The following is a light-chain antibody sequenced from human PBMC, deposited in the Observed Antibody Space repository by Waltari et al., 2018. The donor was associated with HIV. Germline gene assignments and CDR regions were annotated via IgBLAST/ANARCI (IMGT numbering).Light chain of an antibody. CDR2: DNT. CDR3: QSFDKSLSGWV. Sequence: QSVLTQPPSVSGAPGQRVAISCTGSSSIIGAGYDVSWYQQLPGTAPKLLIYDNTNRPSGVPDRFSGSKSGTSASLAITGLQAEDEADYYCQSFDKSLSGWVFGGGTKLTVL. V-gene: IGLV1-40*01. J-gene: IGLJ3*02. CDR1: SSIIGAGYD.